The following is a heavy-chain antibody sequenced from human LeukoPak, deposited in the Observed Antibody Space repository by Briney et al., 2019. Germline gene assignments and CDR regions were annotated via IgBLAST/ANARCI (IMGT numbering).Heavy chain of an antibody. Sequence: SETLSLTCTVSGGSLTYYYWTWIRQSPGRRPEWIGYIYYSGSTHYNPSLESRVAFSVDTSKNQVSLRLSSVTAADTAVYYCARNPIRLGELSPADYWGQGTLVTVSS. CDR2: IYYSGST. D-gene: IGHD3-16*02. CDR3: ARNPIRLGELSPADY. J-gene: IGHJ4*02. CDR1: GGSLTYYY. V-gene: IGHV4-59*01.